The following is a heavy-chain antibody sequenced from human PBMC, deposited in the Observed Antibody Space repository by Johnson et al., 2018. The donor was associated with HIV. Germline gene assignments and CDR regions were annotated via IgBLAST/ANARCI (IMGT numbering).Heavy chain of an antibody. CDR1: GFTFDDYG. CDR3: ARDRAAAGTDALDI. D-gene: IGHD6-13*01. J-gene: IGHJ3*02. CDR2: INWNGGST. V-gene: IGHV3-20*04. Sequence: VQLVESGGGVVRPGGSLRLSCAASGFTFDDYGMSWVRQAPGKGLEWVSGINWNGGSTGYADSVKGRFTISRDNPKNTLYLQMSSLRAEDTAVYYCARDRAAAGTDALDIWGQGTMVTVSS.